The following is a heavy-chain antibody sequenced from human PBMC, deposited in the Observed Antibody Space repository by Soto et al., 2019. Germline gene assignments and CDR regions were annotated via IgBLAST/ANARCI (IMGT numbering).Heavy chain of an antibody. CDR1: GFTFSDYY. Sequence: EVQLVESGGGLVQPGGSLTLSCAASGFTFSDYYMDWVRQAPGKGLEWVGRTRNKANSYTTEYAASVKGRFTISRDESKNSLYLQMNSLKTEDTAVYYCARGSKSFDSWGQGTQVTVSS. J-gene: IGHJ4*02. V-gene: IGHV3-72*01. CDR3: ARGSKSFDS. CDR2: TRNKANSYTT.